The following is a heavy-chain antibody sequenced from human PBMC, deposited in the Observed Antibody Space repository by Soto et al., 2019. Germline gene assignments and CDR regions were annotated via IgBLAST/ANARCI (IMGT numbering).Heavy chain of an antibody. V-gene: IGHV1-8*01. CDR2: INPNSGNT. Sequence: ASVKVSCKASGYTFSSYAMHWVRQAPGQRLEWMGWINPNSGNTGYAQKFQGRVTMTRNTSISTAYMELSSLRSEDTAVYYCARVHYDSSGYYYGYWGQGTLVTVSS. CDR1: GYTFSSYA. J-gene: IGHJ4*02. CDR3: ARVHYDSSGYYYGY. D-gene: IGHD3-22*01.